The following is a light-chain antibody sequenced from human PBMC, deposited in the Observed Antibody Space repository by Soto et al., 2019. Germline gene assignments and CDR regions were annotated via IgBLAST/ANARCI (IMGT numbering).Light chain of an antibody. J-gene: IGKJ4*01. CDR2: AAS. Sequence: DIQMTQSPSSLSASVGDRVTITCRASQSISSYLNWYQQKPGKAPKLLIYAASSLQSGVPSRFSGSGTGTDFTLTISSLQPEDFATYYCQQSYNKFPLTFGGGTKVDIK. CDR3: QQSYNKFPLT. V-gene: IGKV1-39*01. CDR1: QSISSY.